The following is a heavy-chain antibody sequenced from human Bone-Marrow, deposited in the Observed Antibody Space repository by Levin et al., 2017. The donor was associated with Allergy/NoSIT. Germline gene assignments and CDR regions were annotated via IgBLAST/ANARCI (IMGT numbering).Heavy chain of an antibody. V-gene: IGHV3-48*02. J-gene: IGHJ4*02. D-gene: IGHD2-21*02. Sequence: PGGSLRLSCAASGFTFSGYNMNWVRQAPGKGLEWLSYISSSSTTIYYADSVKGRFTISRDNAKNSLYLQMNSLRDEDTAVYSCAREPCLGDDCYIDYWGQGTQVTVSS. CDR2: ISSSSTTI. CDR3: AREPCLGDDCYIDY. CDR1: GFTFSGYN.